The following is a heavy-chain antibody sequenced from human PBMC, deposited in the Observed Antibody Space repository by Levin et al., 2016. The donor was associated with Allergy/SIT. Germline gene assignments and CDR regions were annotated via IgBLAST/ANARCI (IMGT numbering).Heavy chain of an antibody. CDR2: SNGENGNT. D-gene: IGHD3-3*02. V-gene: IGHV1-3*02. Sequence: WVRQAPGQRLEWMESSNGENGNTKYSQEFHDRVTLTRATSARIAHMDLSSLRSEDMGLYKCARHFCSASTCCRHYSYGVDVWGPGTTVTVSS. J-gene: IGHJ6*02. CDR3: ARHFCSASTCCRHYSYGVDV.